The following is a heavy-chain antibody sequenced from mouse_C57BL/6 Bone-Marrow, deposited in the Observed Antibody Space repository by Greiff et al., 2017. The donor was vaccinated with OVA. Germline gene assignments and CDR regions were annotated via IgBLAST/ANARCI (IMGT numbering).Heavy chain of an antibody. CDR1: GFTFSSYG. CDR3: ARPRYDSKGYYAMDY. Sequence: EVQLQESGGDLVKPGGSLKLSCAASGFTFSSYGMSWVRQTPDKRLEWVATISSGGSYTYYPDSVKGRFTISRDNAKNTLYLQMSSLKSEDTAMYYCARPRYDSKGYYAMDYWGQGTSVTVSS. D-gene: IGHD2-5*01. CDR2: ISSGGSYT. J-gene: IGHJ4*01. V-gene: IGHV5-6*01.